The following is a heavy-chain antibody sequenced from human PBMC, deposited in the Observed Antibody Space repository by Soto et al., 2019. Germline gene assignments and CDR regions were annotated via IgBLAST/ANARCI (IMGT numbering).Heavy chain of an antibody. CDR3: ARCHTAMVRTPFDY. V-gene: IGHV4-39*01. D-gene: IGHD5-18*01. CDR1: GGSISSSSYY. J-gene: IGHJ4*02. Sequence: QLQLQESGPGLVKPSETLSLTCTVSGGSISSSSYYWGWIRQPPGKGLEWIGSIYYSGSTYYNPSLKSRVTISVDTSKNQFSLKLSSVTAADTAVYYCARCHTAMVRTPFDYWGQGTLVTVSS. CDR2: IYYSGST.